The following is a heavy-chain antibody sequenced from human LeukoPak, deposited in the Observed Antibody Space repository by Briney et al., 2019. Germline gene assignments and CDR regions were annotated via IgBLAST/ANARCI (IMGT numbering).Heavy chain of an antibody. CDR2: IKSKTNNYAT. CDR3: TVYYPDGGDYHPTDH. D-gene: IGHD2-21*01. CDR1: GFTFSGSG. Sequence: GGSLKLSCVASGFTFSGSGMHWVRQTSGKGLEWVGRIKSKTNNYATAYAASVSGRFTISRDDSKNTAYLQMNTLKTEDTAIYYCTVYYPDGGDYHPTDHWGQGTLVTVSS. J-gene: IGHJ4*02. V-gene: IGHV3-73*01.